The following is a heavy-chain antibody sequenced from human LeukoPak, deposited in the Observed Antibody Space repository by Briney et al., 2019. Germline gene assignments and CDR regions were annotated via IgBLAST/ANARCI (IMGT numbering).Heavy chain of an antibody. J-gene: IGHJ4*02. CDR2: ISGSGGST. CDR1: GFTFSRYA. D-gene: IGHD3-22*01. CDR3: AKDPAYYDSSGYYSYYFDY. V-gene: IGHV3-23*01. Sequence: GGSLRLSCAASGFTFSRYAMSWVRQAPGKGLEWVSAISGSGGSTYYADSVKGRFTISRGNSKNTLYLQMNSLRAEDTAVYYCAKDPAYYDSSGYYSYYFDYWGQGTLVTVSS.